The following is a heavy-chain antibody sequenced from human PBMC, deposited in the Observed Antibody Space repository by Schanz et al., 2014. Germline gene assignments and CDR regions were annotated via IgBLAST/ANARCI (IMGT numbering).Heavy chain of an antibody. CDR2: INGYNAHT. D-gene: IGHD4-17*01. J-gene: IGHJ4*02. CDR1: GYTFTSSG. V-gene: IGHV1-18*01. CDR3: ARATTAWPFDL. Sequence: QVQLVQSGAEVKKPGASVKVSCKASGYTFTSSGFSWVRQAPGQGLEWMGWINGYNAHTNYAQKFQGRVTMTTDTSTSTAYMELRNLRLDDTAVYYCARATTAWPFDLWGQGTLVTVSS.